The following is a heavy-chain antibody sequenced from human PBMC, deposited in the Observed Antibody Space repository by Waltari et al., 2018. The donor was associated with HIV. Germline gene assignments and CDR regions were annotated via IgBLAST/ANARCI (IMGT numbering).Heavy chain of an antibody. J-gene: IGHJ6*02. CDR3: ARARLVSRGQYCSTTSCLPHYYYYYGMDV. V-gene: IGHV4-34*01. CDR1: GGSFSGSY. D-gene: IGHD2-2*01. Sequence: QVQLRQSGAGLLKPSETLSLTCAVYGGSFSGSYWSWIRQPPGKGREWIGEINHSGSTNYNPSLKSRVTISVDTSKNQFSLKLTSVTAADTAVFYCARARLVSRGQYCSTTSCLPHYYYYYGMDVWGQGTTVTVSS. CDR2: INHSGST.